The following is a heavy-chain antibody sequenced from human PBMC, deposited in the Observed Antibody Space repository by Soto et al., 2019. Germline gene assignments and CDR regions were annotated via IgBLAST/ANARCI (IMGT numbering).Heavy chain of an antibody. Sequence: EVQLVQSGAEVKKPGESLKISCKGSGYSFTSYWIGWVRQMPGKGLEWMGIIYPGDSDTRYSPSFQGQVTISADKSISTADLQWSSLKASDTAMYYCARTRSSESGWYGSSQDYWGQGTLVTVSS. V-gene: IGHV5-51*03. D-gene: IGHD6-19*01. J-gene: IGHJ4*02. CDR2: IYPGDSDT. CDR3: ARTRSSESGWYGSSQDY. CDR1: GYSFTSYW.